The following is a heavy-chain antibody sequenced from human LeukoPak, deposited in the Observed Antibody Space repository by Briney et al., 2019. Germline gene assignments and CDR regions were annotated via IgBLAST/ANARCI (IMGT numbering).Heavy chain of an antibody. CDR2: ISGSGGST. CDR1: GITLSNYG. Sequence: PGGSLRLSCAVSGITLSNYGMSWVRQAPGKGLEWVAGISGSGGSTNYAASVKGRFTISRDNPKNTLYLQMNSLRAEDTAVYFCAKRSVVIRVILVGFHKEAYYFDSWGQGALVTVSS. D-gene: IGHD3-22*01. J-gene: IGHJ4*02. V-gene: IGHV3-23*01. CDR3: AKRSVVIRVILVGFHKEAYYFDS.